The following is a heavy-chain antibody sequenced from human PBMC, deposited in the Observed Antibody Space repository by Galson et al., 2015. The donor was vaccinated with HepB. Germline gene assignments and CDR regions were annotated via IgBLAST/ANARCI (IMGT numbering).Heavy chain of an antibody. J-gene: IGHJ4*02. CDR2: ISGGGDST. CDR1: GFIFSTYA. Sequence: SLRLSCAASGFIFSTYAMTWVRQAPGKGLEWVSDISGGGDSTYYADSVKGRFTISRDNSKKTLYLQMNSLRAEDTAVYYCAKSHPSYDYGDYGVFWGQGTLVTVSS. V-gene: IGHV3-23*01. CDR3: AKSHPSYDYGDYGVF. D-gene: IGHD4-17*01.